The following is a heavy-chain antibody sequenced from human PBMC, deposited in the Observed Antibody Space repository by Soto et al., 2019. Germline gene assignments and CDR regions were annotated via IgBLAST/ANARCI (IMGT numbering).Heavy chain of an antibody. CDR3: ARQEGRFLEWLLHCY. CDR1: GYSISSDYY. D-gene: IGHD3-3*01. J-gene: IGHJ4*02. Sequence: SETLSLTCAVSGYSISSDYYWGWIRQPPGKGLEWIGSIYHSGSTYYNPSLKSRVTISVDTSKNQFSLKLRSVTAADTAVYYCARQEGRFLEWLLHCYWGQGTLVTVSS. CDR2: IYHSGST. V-gene: IGHV4-38-2*01.